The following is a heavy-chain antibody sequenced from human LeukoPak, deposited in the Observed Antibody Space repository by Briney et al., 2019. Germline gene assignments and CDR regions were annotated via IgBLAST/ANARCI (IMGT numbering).Heavy chain of an antibody. V-gene: IGHV1-69*01. CDR1: GGTFSSYA. D-gene: IGHD5-18*01. J-gene: IGHJ4*02. CDR3: ARFSTGYSYAPIDY. Sequence: SSVKVSCKASGGTFSSYAISWVRQAPGQGFEWMGGIIPIFGTANYAQKFQGRVTITADESTSTAYMELSSLRSEDTAVYYCARFSTGYSYAPIDYWGQGTLVTVSS. CDR2: IIPIFGTA.